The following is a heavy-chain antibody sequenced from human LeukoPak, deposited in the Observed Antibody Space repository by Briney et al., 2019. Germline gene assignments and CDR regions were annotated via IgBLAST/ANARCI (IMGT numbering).Heavy chain of an antibody. V-gene: IGHV4-61*02. Sequence: SQTLSLTCTVSGGSISSPSYYWSWIRQPAGKGLEWIGRIYTSGSTNYNPSLKSRVTMSVDTSKNQFSLKLSSVTAADTAVYYCARDHLLTYYDFYDDAFDIWGQGTMVTVSS. CDR1: GGSISSPSYY. J-gene: IGHJ3*02. CDR2: IYTSGST. CDR3: ARDHLLTYYDFYDDAFDI. D-gene: IGHD3-3*01.